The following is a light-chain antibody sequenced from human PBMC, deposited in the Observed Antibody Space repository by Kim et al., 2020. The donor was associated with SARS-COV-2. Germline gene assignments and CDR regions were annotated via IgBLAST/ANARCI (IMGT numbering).Light chain of an antibody. CDR3: QQYNNSPFT. Sequence: LAPGESATLSCRASQSLASNYLAWYQQKPGQAPGLVIYGASNRATGIPDRFSGSGSGTDFTLTISRLEPEDFAVYFCQQYNNSPFTFGQGTKLEI. J-gene: IGKJ2*01. V-gene: IGKV3-20*01. CDR1: QSLASNY. CDR2: GAS.